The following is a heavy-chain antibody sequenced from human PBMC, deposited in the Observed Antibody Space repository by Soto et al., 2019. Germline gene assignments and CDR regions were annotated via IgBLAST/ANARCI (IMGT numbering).Heavy chain of an antibody. D-gene: IGHD6-6*01. J-gene: IGHJ5*02. CDR2: ISAYNGNT. V-gene: IGHV1-18*04. CDR3: SRDLVVLVLWYSSSSGWFDP. CDR1: GYTFTSYG. Sequence: QVQLVQSGAEVKKPGASVKVSCRASGYTFTSYGISWVRQAPGQALEWMGWISAYNGNTNYAQKLQDRVTMTTDTATSTAYMELRSLRSDDTAVYYCSRDLVVLVLWYSSSSGWFDPWGQGTLVTVSS.